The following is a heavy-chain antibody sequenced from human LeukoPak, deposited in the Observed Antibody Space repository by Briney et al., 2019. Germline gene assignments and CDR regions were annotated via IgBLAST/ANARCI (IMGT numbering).Heavy chain of an antibody. CDR1: GYTFTSYD. V-gene: IGHV1-8*01. CDR3: ARDRTRYSSSWHLFDY. D-gene: IGHD6-13*01. Sequence: GASVKVSCKASGYTFTSYDINWVRQATGQGLEWMGWMNPNSGNTGYAQKFQGRVTMTTDTSTSTAYMELRSLRSDDTAVYYCARDRTRYSSSWHLFDYWGQGTLVTVSS. CDR2: MNPNSGNT. J-gene: IGHJ4*02.